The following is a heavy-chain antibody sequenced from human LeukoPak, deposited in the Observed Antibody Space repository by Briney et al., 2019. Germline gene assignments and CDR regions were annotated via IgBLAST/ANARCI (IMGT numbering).Heavy chain of an antibody. D-gene: IGHD4-17*01. Sequence: SETLSLTCTVSGGSISSGDYYWSWIRQPPGKGLEWIGYIYYSGSTYYNPSLKSRVTISVDTSKNQFSLKLSSVTAADTAVYYCASRDYGDYPRGAFDIWGQGTMVTVSS. CDR1: GGSISSGDYY. CDR2: IYYSGST. V-gene: IGHV4-30-4*01. CDR3: ASRDYGDYPRGAFDI. J-gene: IGHJ3*02.